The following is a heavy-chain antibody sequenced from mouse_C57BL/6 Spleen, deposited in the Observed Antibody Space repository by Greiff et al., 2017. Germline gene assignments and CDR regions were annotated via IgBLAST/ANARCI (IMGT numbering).Heavy chain of an antibody. J-gene: IGHJ1*03. CDR1: GYTFTSYW. Sequence: QVQLQQPGAELVMPGASVQLSCKASGYTFTSYWMHWVKQRPGQGLEWIGEIDPSDSYTNYNQKFKGKSTLTVDKSSSTAYMQLSSLTSEDSAVYYCARRDGYSDWYFDVWGTGTTVTVSS. D-gene: IGHD2-3*01. V-gene: IGHV1-69*01. CDR2: IDPSDSYT. CDR3: ARRDGYSDWYFDV.